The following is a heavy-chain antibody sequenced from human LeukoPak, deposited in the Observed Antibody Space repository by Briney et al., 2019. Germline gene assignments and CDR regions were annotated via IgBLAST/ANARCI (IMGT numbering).Heavy chain of an antibody. CDR3: AKNRGNYYYFDY. CDR2: ISGSGDNT. D-gene: IGHD4-11*01. J-gene: IGHJ4*02. Sequence: GGSLRLSCAASGFTFSDYYMSWVRQAPGKGLEWVSTISGSGDNTYYADSVKDRFTISRDKSKNTLYLQMNSLGAEDTAVYYCAKNRGNYYYFDYWGQGTLVTVSS. CDR1: GFTFSDYY. V-gene: IGHV3-23*01.